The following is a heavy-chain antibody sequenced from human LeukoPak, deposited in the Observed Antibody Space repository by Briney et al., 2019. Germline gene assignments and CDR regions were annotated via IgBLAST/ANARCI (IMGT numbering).Heavy chain of an antibody. V-gene: IGHV1-3*01. CDR2: INAGNGNT. Sequence: APVKASCTASGYTFTPFAMNWGRQAPGQRRKCMGWINAGNGNTKYSQKFQGTVTITRDTSASTAYMELSSLRSEDTAVYCCASSMAGAGTHYYYYGMDVWGQGTTVTVSS. CDR3: ASSMAGAGTHYYYYGMDV. J-gene: IGHJ6*01. D-gene: IGHD6-13*01. CDR1: GYTFTPFA.